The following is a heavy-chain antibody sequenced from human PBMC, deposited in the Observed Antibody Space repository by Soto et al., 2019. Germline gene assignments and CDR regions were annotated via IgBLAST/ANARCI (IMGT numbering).Heavy chain of an antibody. J-gene: IGHJ4*02. Sequence: QVQLPQWGAGLLKPSETLSLTCAVYGGSFSDYYWSWIRQSPGKGLEWIGEINHSGSTNPNPSLKSRVTMSVDTSKNQFSLKMTSVTAADAAVYYCARGHGVFDYWGQGSLVTVSS. CDR1: GGSFSDYY. D-gene: IGHD3-16*01. V-gene: IGHV4-34*01. CDR3: ARGHGVFDY. CDR2: INHSGST.